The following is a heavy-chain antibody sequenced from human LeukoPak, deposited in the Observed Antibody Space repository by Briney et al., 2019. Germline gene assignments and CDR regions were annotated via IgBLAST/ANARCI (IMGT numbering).Heavy chain of an antibody. CDR2: IISDGSGT. J-gene: IGHJ4*02. Sequence: PGGSLRLSCAASGFTFSNHLMHWVRQTPGKGLVWVSRIISDGSGTSYADSVKGRFTISRDNAKNTLYLQMNSLRAEDTAVYYCARDGSLPDYWGQGTLVTVSS. CDR3: ARDGSLPDY. V-gene: IGHV3-74*01. CDR1: GFTFSNHL.